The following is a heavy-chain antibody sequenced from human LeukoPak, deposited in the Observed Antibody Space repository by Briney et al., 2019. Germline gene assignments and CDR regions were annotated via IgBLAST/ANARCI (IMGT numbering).Heavy chain of an antibody. V-gene: IGHV1-2*02. CDR1: GYTFTGYY. D-gene: IGHD5-12*01. J-gene: IGHJ4*02. Sequence: ASVKVSCKASGYTFTGYYMHWVRQAPGQPLEWMGGINPHSGGTNYAQKIQARVTMTRDTSISTAYMELSRLRSDDTAVYYLARGHSGYDFDYWGQGTMVTVSS. CDR3: ARGHSGYDFDY. CDR2: INPHSGGT.